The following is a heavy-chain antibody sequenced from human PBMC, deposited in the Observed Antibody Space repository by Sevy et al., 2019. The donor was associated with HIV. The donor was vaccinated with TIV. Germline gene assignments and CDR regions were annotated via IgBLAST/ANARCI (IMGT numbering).Heavy chain of an antibody. V-gene: IGHV3-21*01. CDR1: GFTFSSYS. CDR2: ISSSSSYI. CDR3: AGDGGLAITIFGVVTIWGNTRTNYGLDV. J-gene: IGHJ6*02. Sequence: GGSLRLSCAASGFTFSSYSMNWVRQAPGKGLEWVSSISSSSSYIYYADSVKGRFTISRDNAKNSLYLQMNSLRAEDSAVYYLAGDGGLAITIFGVVTIWGNTRTNYGLDVWGQGTTVTVSS. D-gene: IGHD3-3*01.